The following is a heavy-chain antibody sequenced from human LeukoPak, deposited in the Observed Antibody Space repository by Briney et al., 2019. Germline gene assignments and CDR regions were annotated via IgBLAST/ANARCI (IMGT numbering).Heavy chain of an antibody. CDR2: INPNSGGT. CDR3: ARAYFGEPHAFDI. J-gene: IGHJ3*02. Sequence: ASVKVSCKASGYTFTGYYMHWVRQAPGQGLEWMGWINPNSGGTNYAQKFQGWVTMTRDTSISTAYMELSRLRSDDTAVYYCARAYFGEPHAFDIWGQGTMVTVSS. CDR1: GYTFTGYY. D-gene: IGHD3-10*01. V-gene: IGHV1-2*04.